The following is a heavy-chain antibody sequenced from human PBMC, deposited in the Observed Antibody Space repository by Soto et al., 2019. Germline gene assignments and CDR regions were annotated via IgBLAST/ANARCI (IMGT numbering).Heavy chain of an antibody. Sequence: SVKVSCKASGGTFSSYAISWVRQAPGQGLEWMGGIIPIFGTANYAQKFQGRVTITADESTSTAYMELSSLRSEDTAVYYCARARIVGATTGYYYGMDVWGQGTTVTVSS. D-gene: IGHD1-26*01. J-gene: IGHJ6*02. CDR2: IIPIFGTA. V-gene: IGHV1-69*13. CDR3: ARARIVGATTGYYYGMDV. CDR1: GGTFSSYA.